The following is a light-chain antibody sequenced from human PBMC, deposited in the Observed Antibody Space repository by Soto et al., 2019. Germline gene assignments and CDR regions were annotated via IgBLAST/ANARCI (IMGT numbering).Light chain of an antibody. CDR3: QQYHSSST. J-gene: IGKJ3*01. CDR2: KAS. Sequence: DIQMTQSPSTLSASVGDRVTITCRASQSIDSWLAWYQKKPGQAPKLLIYKASTLESEVPSRFSAIGSGTQLTLTISSLQPDDFATYYCQQYHSSSTFGPGTTVDVK. CDR1: QSIDSW. V-gene: IGKV1-5*03.